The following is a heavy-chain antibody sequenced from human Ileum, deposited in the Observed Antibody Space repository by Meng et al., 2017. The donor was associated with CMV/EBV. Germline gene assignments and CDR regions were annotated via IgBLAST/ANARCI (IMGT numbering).Heavy chain of an antibody. Sequence: GSLRLSCAASGFTFGTYSMNWVRQAPGKGLEWVSSISSSSSYIYYADSVKGRFTISRDNGKNSLYLQMTSLRPEDTAVYYCARDHLHSSSSGRFYQYGMDVWGQGTTVTVSS. J-gene: IGHJ6*02. V-gene: IGHV3-21*01. D-gene: IGHD6-6*01. CDR1: GFTFGTYS. CDR2: ISSSSSYI. CDR3: ARDHLHSSSSGRFYQYGMDV.